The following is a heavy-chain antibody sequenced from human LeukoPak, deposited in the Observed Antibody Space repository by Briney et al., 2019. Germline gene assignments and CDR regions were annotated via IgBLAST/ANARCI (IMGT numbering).Heavy chain of an antibody. Sequence: GASVKVSCKASGYTFTSYDINWVRQASGQGLEWMGWLNPNSGRTDSAQQFQGRVTMTRNTSISTAYLELSNLRSEDTAVYYCARLVGCGSTNCYSPDNWFDPWGQGTLVIVSS. CDR2: LNPNSGRT. V-gene: IGHV1-8*01. J-gene: IGHJ5*02. CDR3: ARLVGCGSTNCYSPDNWFDP. D-gene: IGHD2-2*01. CDR1: GYTFTSYD.